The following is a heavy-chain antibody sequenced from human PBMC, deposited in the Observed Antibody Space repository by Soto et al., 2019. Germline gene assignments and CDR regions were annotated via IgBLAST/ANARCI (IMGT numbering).Heavy chain of an antibody. Sequence: QVQLVESGGGVVKPGGSLRLSCAASGFTFSSYGMHWVRQAPGKGLEWVAVIWYDGSNKYYADSVKGRFTISRDNSKNTLYLQMNSLRAEDTAVYYCAREPASPFLVLYGMDVWGQGTTVTVSS. CDR3: AREPASPFLVLYGMDV. CDR1: GFTFSSYG. CDR2: IWYDGSNK. V-gene: IGHV3-33*01. J-gene: IGHJ6*02. D-gene: IGHD6-6*01.